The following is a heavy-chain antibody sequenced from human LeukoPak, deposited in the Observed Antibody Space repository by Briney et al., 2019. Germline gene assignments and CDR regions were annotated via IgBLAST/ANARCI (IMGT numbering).Heavy chain of an antibody. J-gene: IGHJ5*02. CDR2: FHTSGST. Sequence: SETLSLTRTVSGGSISSYYWSWIRQPAGKGLEWIGRFHTSGSTNYNPSLKSRVTISVDTSKNQFSLKLSSVTAADTAVYFCARVDGSCSGGSCPSGNWFDPWGQGTLVTVSS. CDR1: GGSISSYY. D-gene: IGHD2-15*01. CDR3: ARVDGSCSGGSCPSGNWFDP. V-gene: IGHV4-4*07.